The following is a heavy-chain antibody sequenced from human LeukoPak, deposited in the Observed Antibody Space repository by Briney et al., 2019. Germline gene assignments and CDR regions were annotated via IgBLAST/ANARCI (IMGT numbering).Heavy chain of an antibody. D-gene: IGHD2-2*01. CDR1: GYTLTSYG. CDR3: AREGRVSTSSYYYYYMDV. V-gene: IGHV1-18*01. Sequence: ASVKVSCKASGYTLTSYGISWVRQAPGQGLEWMGWINAYNGNTNYAQNLQGRVTMTTDTSTNTAYMELRSLRSDDTAVYYCAREGRVSTSSYYYYYMDVWGRGTTVTVSS. J-gene: IGHJ6*03. CDR2: INAYNGNT.